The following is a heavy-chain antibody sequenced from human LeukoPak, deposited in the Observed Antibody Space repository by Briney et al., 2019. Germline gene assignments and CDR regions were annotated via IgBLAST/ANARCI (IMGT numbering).Heavy chain of an antibody. CDR2: ISGYNGNT. CDR3: AKDRGVATTGSYYFDY. D-gene: IGHD5-12*01. V-gene: IGHV1-18*01. J-gene: IGHJ4*02. Sequence: ASVKVSCKASGYTFTSYGISWVRQAPGQGLEWMGWISGYNGNTNYAQKLQGRVTMTTDTSTSTAYMELRSLRAEDTAVYYCAKDRGVATTGSYYFDYWGQGTLVTVSS. CDR1: GYTFTSYG.